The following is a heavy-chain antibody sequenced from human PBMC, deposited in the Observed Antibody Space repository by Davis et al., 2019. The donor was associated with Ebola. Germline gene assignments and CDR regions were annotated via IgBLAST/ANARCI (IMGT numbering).Heavy chain of an antibody. J-gene: IGHJ5*02. V-gene: IGHV3-23*01. D-gene: IGHD6-13*01. CDR1: GFTFSSYA. Sequence: GGSLRLSCAASGFTFSSYAMSWVRQAPGKGLEWVSGISGSGDSTYYADSVKGRFTISRDNSKNTLYLQMNSLRAEDTAVYYCTKGYGSSGWYWFDPWGQGTLVTVSS. CDR2: ISGSGDST. CDR3: TKGYGSSGWYWFDP.